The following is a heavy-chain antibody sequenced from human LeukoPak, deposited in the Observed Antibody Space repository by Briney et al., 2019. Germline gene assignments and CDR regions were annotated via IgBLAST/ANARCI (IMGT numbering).Heavy chain of an antibody. D-gene: IGHD4-17*01. CDR3: ATDYGDYEPIDY. CDR1: GVTLSNYA. Sequence: GRSLRLSCTASGVTLSNYAMHWVRRPPGRGLEWVAVISFDGTNKYYGDSVEGRFSVSRDNSKNTLYLQMNTLRPDDTAMYYCATDYGDYEPIDYWGQGTLVTVSS. CDR2: ISFDGTNK. J-gene: IGHJ4*02. V-gene: IGHV3-30*04.